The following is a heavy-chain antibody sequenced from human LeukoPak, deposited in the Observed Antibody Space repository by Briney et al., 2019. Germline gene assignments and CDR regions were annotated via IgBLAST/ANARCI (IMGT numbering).Heavy chain of an antibody. CDR1: GVTFSSYA. CDR2: ISGSGGST. Sequence: PGGSLRLSCAASGVTFSSYAMSWVRQAPGKGLEWVSAISGSGGSTYYADSVKGRFTISRDNSKNTLYLQMNSLRAEDTAVYYCAKKFARYYGMDVWGQGTTVTVSS. J-gene: IGHJ6*02. D-gene: IGHD3-10*01. V-gene: IGHV3-23*01. CDR3: AKKFARYYGMDV.